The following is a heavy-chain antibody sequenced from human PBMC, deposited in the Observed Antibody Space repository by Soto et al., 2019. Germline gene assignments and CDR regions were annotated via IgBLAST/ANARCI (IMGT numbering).Heavy chain of an antibody. J-gene: IGHJ3*02. CDR3: ATRYGGAFDI. CDR2: IYYSGST. D-gene: IGHD4-17*01. Sequence: QVQLQQSGPGLVKPSETLSLTCTVSGGSIRSYYWSWIRQPPGEGLEWIGYIYYSGSTNYNPSLKRRVIISVDTSTKQSSLKLSSVTAADTAGYYCATRYGGAFDIWGQGTMVTVSS. V-gene: IGHV4-59*08. CDR1: GGSIRSYY.